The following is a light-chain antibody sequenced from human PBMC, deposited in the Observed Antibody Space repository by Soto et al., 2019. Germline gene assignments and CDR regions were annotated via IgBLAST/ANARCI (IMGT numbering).Light chain of an antibody. J-gene: IGLJ1*01. CDR1: NTDVGGYNY. Sequence: QSVLTQPGSVSGSPGQSITIACTGTNTDVGGYNYVSWYQQHPMEAPKLIIYEVTKRPSGVSARFSGSKSANTASLTISGLQAEDEADYYCNSYTSTNTYVFGTGTKVTVL. CDR3: NSYTSTNTYV. CDR2: EVT. V-gene: IGLV2-14*01.